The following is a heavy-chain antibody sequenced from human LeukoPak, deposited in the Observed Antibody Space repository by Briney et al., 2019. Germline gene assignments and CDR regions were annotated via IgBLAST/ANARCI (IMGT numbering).Heavy chain of an antibody. V-gene: IGHV1-8*01. D-gene: IGHD3-9*01. Sequence: ASVKVSCKASGYTFTSYDINWVRQATRQGLEWMGWMNPNSGNTGYAQKFQGRVTMTRNTSISTAYMELSSLRSEDTAVYYCARGPYYDILTGYLLDYWGQGTLVTVSS. CDR2: MNPNSGNT. CDR3: ARGPYYDILTGYLLDY. J-gene: IGHJ4*02. CDR1: GYTFTSYD.